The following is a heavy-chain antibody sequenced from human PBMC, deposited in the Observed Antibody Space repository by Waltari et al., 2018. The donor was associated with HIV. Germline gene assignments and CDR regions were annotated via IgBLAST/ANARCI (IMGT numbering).Heavy chain of an antibody. Sequence: QVQLQESGPGLVKPSQTLSLTCTVSGGSLSSGSFYWNWIRQPAGKGLEGIGRIYTSGITKYNPSLKSRVTISVDTSKNQFSRKMNSVTAADTAVYYCARAEGGNSGVHFDYWGQGTLVTVSS. J-gene: IGHJ4*02. D-gene: IGHD2-21*02. CDR1: GGSLSSGSFY. CDR3: ARAEGGNSGVHFDY. CDR2: IYTSGIT. V-gene: IGHV4-61*02.